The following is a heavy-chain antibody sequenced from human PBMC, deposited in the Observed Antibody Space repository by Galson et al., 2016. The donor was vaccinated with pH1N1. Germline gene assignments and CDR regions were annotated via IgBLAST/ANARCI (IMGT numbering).Heavy chain of an antibody. J-gene: IGHJ6*02. CDR2: IIPIYGTA. D-gene: IGHD1-1*01. CDR3: ARPGRTETTKEGFAWGYGMDV. Sequence: SVKVSCKASGGSFAKYAVSWVRQAPGQGLEWMGRIIPIYGTANYAQKFQGRVTITADEYTTTVYMELNSLISEETAIYYCARPGRTETTKEGFAWGYGMDVWGQGTTVTVSS. CDR1: GGSFAKYA. V-gene: IGHV1-69*13.